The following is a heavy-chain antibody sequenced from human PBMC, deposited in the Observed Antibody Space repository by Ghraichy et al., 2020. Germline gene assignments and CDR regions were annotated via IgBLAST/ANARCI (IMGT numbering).Heavy chain of an antibody. V-gene: IGHV3-21*01. CDR3: AREDSSSGGRHFDY. D-gene: IGHD6-13*01. J-gene: IGHJ4*02. CDR2: ISSSSSYI. Sequence: GESLNISCAASGFTFSSYSMNWVRQAPGKGLEWVSSISSSSSYIYYADSVKGRFTISRDNAKNSLYLQMNSLRAEDTAVYYCAREDSSSGGRHFDYWGQGTLVTVSS. CDR1: GFTFSSYS.